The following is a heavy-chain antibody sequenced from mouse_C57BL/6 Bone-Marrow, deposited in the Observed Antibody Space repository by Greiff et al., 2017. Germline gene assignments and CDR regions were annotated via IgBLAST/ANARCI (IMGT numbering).Heavy chain of an antibody. J-gene: IGHJ3*01. D-gene: IGHD1-1*01. V-gene: IGHV1-63*01. Sequence: QVQLQQSGAELVRPGTSVKMSCKASGYTFTNYWIGWAKQRPGHGLEWIGDIYPGGGYTNYNEKFKGKATLTADKSSSTAYMQFRSLTSEDSAIYYCARGGIYYGSSYVPLAYWGQGTLVTVSA. CDR1: GYTFTNYW. CDR3: ARGGIYYGSSYVPLAY. CDR2: IYPGGGYT.